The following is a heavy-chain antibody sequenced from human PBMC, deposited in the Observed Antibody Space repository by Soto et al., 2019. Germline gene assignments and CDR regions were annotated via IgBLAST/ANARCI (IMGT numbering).Heavy chain of an antibody. J-gene: IGHJ4*02. Sequence: QVQLFQSGGGVVQPGGSLRLSCAASGFTFSLYGMHWVRQAPGKGLEWVAVIWNDGSEKNYADSVKGRFTLSGDSYKNTLYLEMNSLRVEDTAVYYCARVGHNGYDLDFDYWGQGTLVTVSS. CDR3: ARVGHNGYDLDFDY. CDR2: IWNDGSEK. V-gene: IGHV3-33*01. CDR1: GFTFSLYG. D-gene: IGHD5-12*01.